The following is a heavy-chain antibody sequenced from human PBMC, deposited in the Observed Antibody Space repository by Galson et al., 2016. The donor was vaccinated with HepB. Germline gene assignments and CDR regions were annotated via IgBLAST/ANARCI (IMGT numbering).Heavy chain of an antibody. V-gene: IGHV4-59*08. Sequence: SETLSLTCTVSGGSISSDYWSWIRQPPGKGLEWIGYIYYSGRADYNPSLKSRVTISVDTSKTQFSLKLSSVTAADTAVYYCARRPYNWIQNWCFDLWGRGTLVTVSS. J-gene: IGHJ2*01. D-gene: IGHD1-20*01. CDR1: GGSISSDY. CDR2: IYYSGRA. CDR3: ARRPYNWIQNWCFDL.